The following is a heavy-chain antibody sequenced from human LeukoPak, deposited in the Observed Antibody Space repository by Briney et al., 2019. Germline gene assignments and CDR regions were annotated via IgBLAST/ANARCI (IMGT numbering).Heavy chain of an antibody. D-gene: IGHD1-26*01. CDR1: GFTFSSYA. Sequence: RAGGSLRLSCAASGFTFSSYAMSWVRQAPGKGLEWVSAISGSGGSTYYADSVKGRFTISRDNSKNTLYLQMNSLRADDTAVYYCAKGGPRIVGLGYFDYWGQGTLVTVSS. CDR3: AKGGPRIVGLGYFDY. V-gene: IGHV3-23*01. J-gene: IGHJ4*02. CDR2: ISGSGGST.